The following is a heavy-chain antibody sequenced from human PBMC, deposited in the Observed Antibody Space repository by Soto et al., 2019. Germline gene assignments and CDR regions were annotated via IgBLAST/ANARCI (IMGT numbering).Heavy chain of an antibody. D-gene: IGHD3-10*01. Sequence: LTCAVYGGSFSGYYWSWIRQPPGKGLEWIGEINHSGSTNYNPSLKSRVTISVDTSKNQFSLKLSSVTAADTAVYYCARGRGYYGSSYGMDVWGQGTTVTVSS. J-gene: IGHJ6*02. V-gene: IGHV4-34*01. CDR2: INHSGST. CDR1: GGSFSGYY. CDR3: ARGRGYYGSSYGMDV.